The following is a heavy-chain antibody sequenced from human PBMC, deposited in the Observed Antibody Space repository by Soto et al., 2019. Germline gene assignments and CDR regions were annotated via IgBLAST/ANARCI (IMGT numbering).Heavy chain of an antibody. Sequence: QVQLQESGPGLVKPSGTLSLTCAVSGGSISSSNWWSWVRQPPGKGLEWIGEIYHSGSTNYNPSLTXXVXIXXDKSKDQFSRKLSSVTAADTAVYYCARGSYGDTRSWGQGTLVTVSS. J-gene: IGHJ5*02. D-gene: IGHD4-17*01. CDR3: ARGSYGDTRS. CDR1: GGSISSSNW. V-gene: IGHV4-4*02. CDR2: IYHSGST.